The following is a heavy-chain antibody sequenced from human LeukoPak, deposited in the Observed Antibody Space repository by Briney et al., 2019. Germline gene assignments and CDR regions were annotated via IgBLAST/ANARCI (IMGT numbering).Heavy chain of an antibody. V-gene: IGHV3-9*03. Sequence: PGRSLRLSCAASGFTFDDYAMHWVRQAPGKGLEWVSGISWNSGSISCADSVKGRFTISRDNAKNSLYLQMNSLRAEDMALYYCAKDEFVASDFTGAFDIWGQGTMVTVSS. CDR3: AKDEFVASDFTGAFDI. D-gene: IGHD2-8*02. CDR2: ISWNSGSI. CDR1: GFTFDDYA. J-gene: IGHJ3*02.